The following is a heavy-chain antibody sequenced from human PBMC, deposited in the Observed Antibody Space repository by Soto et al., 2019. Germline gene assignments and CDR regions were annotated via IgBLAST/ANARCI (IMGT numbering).Heavy chain of an antibody. D-gene: IGHD6-6*01. CDR3: GLPVQSSSSFVYYYGMDV. V-gene: IGHV1-69*13. CDR2: IIPIFGTA. CDR1: GGTFSSYA. J-gene: IGHJ6*02. Sequence: GASVKLSCKASGGTFSSYAISWVRQAPGQGLEWMGGIIPIFGTANYAQKFQGRVTITADESTSTAYMELSSLRSEDTAVYYCGLPVQSSSSFVYYYGMDVWGQGTTVTVSS.